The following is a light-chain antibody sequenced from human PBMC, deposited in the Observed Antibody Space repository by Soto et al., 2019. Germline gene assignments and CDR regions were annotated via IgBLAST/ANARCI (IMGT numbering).Light chain of an antibody. CDR1: QSVSSN. CDR3: QQYNKWPPWT. CDR2: GAS. J-gene: IGKJ1*01. V-gene: IGKV3-15*01. Sequence: EIVMTQSPATLSVSPGERATLSCRASQSVSSNLAWYQQKPGQAPRLLIYGASTRATGIPARISGSGSGTEFTLTISSLQSEDFAVYYCQQYNKWPPWTFGHGTKVEIK.